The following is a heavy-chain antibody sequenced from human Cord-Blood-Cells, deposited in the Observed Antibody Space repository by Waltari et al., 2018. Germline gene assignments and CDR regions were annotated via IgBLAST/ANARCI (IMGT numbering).Heavy chain of an antibody. D-gene: IGHD3-10*01. J-gene: IGHJ6*02. CDR2: IKQDGIEK. V-gene: IGHV3-7*01. CDR1: GFTFSSYW. CDR3: ARHRVLYYYYGMDV. Sequence: EVQLVESGGGLVQPGGSLRLSCAASGFTFSSYWQSWVRQEPGKGREWVANIKQDGIEKCYVGSVKGLFTISRDNAKNSLYLQMNSLRAEDTAVYYCARHRVLYYYYGMDVWGQGTTVTVSS.